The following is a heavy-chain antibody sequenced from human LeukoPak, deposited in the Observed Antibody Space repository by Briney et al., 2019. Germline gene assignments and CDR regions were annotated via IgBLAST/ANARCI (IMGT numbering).Heavy chain of an antibody. CDR3: ARVELRYFDWSRYFDY. J-gene: IGHJ4*02. D-gene: IGHD3-9*01. V-gene: IGHV3-7*03. Sequence: GGSLRLSCAASGFTFSNAWMSWVRQAPGKGLEWVANIKQDGSEKYYVDSVKGRFTISRDNAKNSLYLQMNSLRAEDTAVYYCARVELRYFDWSRYFDYWGQGTLVTVSS. CDR1: GFTFSNAW. CDR2: IKQDGSEK.